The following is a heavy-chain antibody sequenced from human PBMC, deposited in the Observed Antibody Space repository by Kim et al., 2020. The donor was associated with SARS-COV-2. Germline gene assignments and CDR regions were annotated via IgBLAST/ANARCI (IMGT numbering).Heavy chain of an antibody. V-gene: IGHV5-51*01. D-gene: IGHD6-6*01. CDR3: ARVMSIYLRQEYFDY. CDR1: GFNFATYW. CDR2: IYPGDSET. Sequence: GESLKISCQGSGFNFATYWIGWVRQMPGKGLEWMGIIYPGDSETKYSPSFQGQVTISADRSINTAFLQWSSLKASDTAMYYCARVMSIYLRQEYFDYWGQGSLVTVSS. J-gene: IGHJ4*02.